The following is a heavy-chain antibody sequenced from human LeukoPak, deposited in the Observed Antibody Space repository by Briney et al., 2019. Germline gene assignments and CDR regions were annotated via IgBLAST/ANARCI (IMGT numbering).Heavy chain of an antibody. J-gene: IGHJ4*02. CDR3: ARMDIVVVPAAKVGVGTIDY. Sequence: GGSLRLSCAASGFTFSSSAMSWVRQAPGKGLEWVSAISGSGGSTYYADSVEGRFTISRDNSENTLYLQMNSLRAEDTAVYYCARMDIVVVPAAKVGVGTIDYWGQGTLVTVSS. D-gene: IGHD2-2*03. CDR1: GFTFSSSA. V-gene: IGHV3-23*01. CDR2: ISGSGGST.